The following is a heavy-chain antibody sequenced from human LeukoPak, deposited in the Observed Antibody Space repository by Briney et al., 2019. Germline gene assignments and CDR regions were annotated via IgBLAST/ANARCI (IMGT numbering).Heavy chain of an antibody. CDR1: DLAVTDNY. D-gene: IGHD4-17*01. V-gene: IGHV3-53*01. J-gene: IGHJ4*02. CDR2: IFPNGNR. Sequence: PGGSLRLSCAVSDLAVTDNYMSWVRQAPGKGLEWVSLIFPNGNRHYADFVQGRFSISRDNVRNTLFLDMNTLRTEDTAVYFCARANPVCGDFDYWGQGTLVTVSS. CDR3: ARANPVCGDFDY.